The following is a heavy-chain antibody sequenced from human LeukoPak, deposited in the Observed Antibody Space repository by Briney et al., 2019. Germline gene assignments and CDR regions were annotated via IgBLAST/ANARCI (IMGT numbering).Heavy chain of an antibody. CDR3: ARGGYDILSPNWFDP. CDR2: ISAYNGNT. V-gene: IGHV1-18*01. CDR1: GYIFTGYG. D-gene: IGHD3-9*01. J-gene: IGHJ5*02. Sequence: ASVKVSCKSSGYIFTGYGITWVRQPPGQGLEWMGWISAYNGNTNYAQKLQGRVTMTTDTSTSTAYMELRSLRSDDTAVYYCARGGYDILSPNWFDPWGQGTLVTVSS.